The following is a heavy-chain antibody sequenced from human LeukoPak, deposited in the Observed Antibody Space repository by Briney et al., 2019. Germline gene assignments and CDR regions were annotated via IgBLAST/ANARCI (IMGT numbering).Heavy chain of an antibody. CDR3: ARDPIAVAGTKDDY. V-gene: IGHV1-2*02. CDR2: INPNSGGT. Sequence: ASVKVSCKASGYTFTGYYMHWVRQAPGQGLEWMGWINPNSGGTNYAQKCQGRVTMTRDTSISTAYMELSRLRSDDTAVYYCARDPIAVAGTKDDYWGQGTLVTVSS. J-gene: IGHJ4*02. CDR1: GYTFTGYY. D-gene: IGHD6-19*01.